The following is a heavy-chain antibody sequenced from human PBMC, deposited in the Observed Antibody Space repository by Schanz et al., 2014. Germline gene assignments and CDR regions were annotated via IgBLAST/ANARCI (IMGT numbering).Heavy chain of an antibody. Sequence: EVQLVESGGGLVQPGGSLRLSCATSGLTFTSAWMSWVRQAPGKGLEWVSAINTGVNTYYADSVRGRFTMSRDNSKNTLFLQMNSLRAEDTAVYYCARKVVATIGGYYDNWGQGTLVIVSS. D-gene: IGHD5-12*01. CDR1: GLTFTSAW. J-gene: IGHJ4*02. V-gene: IGHV3-66*01. CDR3: ARKVVATIGGYYDN. CDR2: INTGVNT.